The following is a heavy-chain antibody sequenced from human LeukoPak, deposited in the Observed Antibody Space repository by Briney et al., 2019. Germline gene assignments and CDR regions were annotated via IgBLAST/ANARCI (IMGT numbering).Heavy chain of an antibody. CDR2: IFGSGGSP. V-gene: IGHV3-23*01. D-gene: IGHD5-18*01. J-gene: IGHJ4*02. Sequence: PGGSLRLSCEASGFTFGSHAMSWVRQAPGKGLEWVAGIFGSGGSPHYADSVKGRFSISRDNSRNTVYLQINSLRADDTAVYYCGKTTVGYSSGQKPAWPVDYWGQGTLVTVSS. CDR3: GKTTVGYSSGQKPAWPVDY. CDR1: GFTFGSHA.